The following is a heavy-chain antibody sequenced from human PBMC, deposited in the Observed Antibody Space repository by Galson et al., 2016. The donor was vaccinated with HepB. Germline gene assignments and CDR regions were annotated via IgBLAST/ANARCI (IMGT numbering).Heavy chain of an antibody. D-gene: IGHD3-16*01. V-gene: IGHV3-7*01. CDR3: ARDQGEAFDI. CDR1: GFMFRSYW. Sequence: SLRLSCAASGFMFRSYWMTWVHQAPGKGLQWVANIKQDGSEKYYVDSVKGRFTISRDNAKKSVYLQMNSLRAEDTAVYYCARDQGEAFDIWGQGTMVSVSS. J-gene: IGHJ3*02. CDR2: IKQDGSEK.